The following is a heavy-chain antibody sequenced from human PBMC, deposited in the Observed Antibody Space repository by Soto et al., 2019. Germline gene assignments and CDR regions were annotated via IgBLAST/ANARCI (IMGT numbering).Heavy chain of an antibody. D-gene: IGHD3-10*01. CDR1: GFTFSSYS. CDR2: ISSSSSYI. Sequence: GGSLRLSCAASGFTFSSYSMNWVRQAPGKGLEWVSSISSSSSYIYYADSVKGRFTISRDNAKNSLYLQMNSLRAEDTAGYYCASGLDYGSGGQNWLDPWAREPWSPSPQ. J-gene: IGHJ5*02. V-gene: IGHV3-21*01. CDR3: ASGLDYGSGGQNWLDP.